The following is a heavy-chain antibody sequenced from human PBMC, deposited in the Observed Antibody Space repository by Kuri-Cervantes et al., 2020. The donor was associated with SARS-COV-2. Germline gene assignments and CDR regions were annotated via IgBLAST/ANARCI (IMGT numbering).Heavy chain of an antibody. D-gene: IGHD4-17*01. V-gene: IGHV3-30*04. CDR2: ISYDGSNK. CDR1: GFTFSSYA. CDR3: ARDLYGVLYYFDY. Sequence: GESLKISCAASGFTFSSYAMHWVRQAPGKGLEWVAVISYDGSNKYYADSVEGRFTISRDNSKNTLYLQMNSLRAEDTAVYYCARDLYGVLYYFDYWGQGTLVTVSS. J-gene: IGHJ4*02.